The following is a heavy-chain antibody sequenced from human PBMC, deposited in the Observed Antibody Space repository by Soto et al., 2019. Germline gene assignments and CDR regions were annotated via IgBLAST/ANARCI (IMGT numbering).Heavy chain of an antibody. CDR1: GFTFDDYA. V-gene: IGHV3-9*01. Sequence: GGSLRLSCAASGFTFDDYAMHWVRQAPGKGLEWVSGISWNSGSIGYADSVKGRFTISRDNAKNSLYLQMNSLRAEDTALYYCAKDMFGSSGLFYFDYWGQGTLVTVS. J-gene: IGHJ4*02. D-gene: IGHD6-19*01. CDR3: AKDMFGSSGLFYFDY. CDR2: ISWNSGSI.